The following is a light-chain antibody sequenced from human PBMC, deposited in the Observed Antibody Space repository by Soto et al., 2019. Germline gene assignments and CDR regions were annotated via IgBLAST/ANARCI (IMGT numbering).Light chain of an antibody. CDR1: QIVSSD. CDR3: QRYNNWPRT. CDR2: AAS. Sequence: EIVMTQSPATLSVSPGERATLSCRASQIVSSDLAWYQQKFGQAPRLLIYAASTRATGIPARFSGSGSGTEFTLTISSLQSEDFAVYYCQRYNNWPRTFGQGTKVEIK. V-gene: IGKV3-15*01. J-gene: IGKJ1*01.